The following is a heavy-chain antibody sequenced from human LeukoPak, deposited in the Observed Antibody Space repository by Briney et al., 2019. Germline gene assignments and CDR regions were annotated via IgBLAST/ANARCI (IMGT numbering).Heavy chain of an antibody. V-gene: IGHV3-23*01. J-gene: IGHJ4*02. D-gene: IGHD3-10*01. CDR1: GFTFSSYA. Sequence: GGSLRLSCAASGFTFSSYAMSWVRQAPGKGLEWVSTISGSGGSTYYTDSVKGRFTISRDNSKNTLYLQMNSLRAEDTAVYYCAKEVAQYYYGSGSTFDYWGQGTPVTVSS. CDR3: AKEVAQYYYGSGSTFDY. CDR2: ISGSGGST.